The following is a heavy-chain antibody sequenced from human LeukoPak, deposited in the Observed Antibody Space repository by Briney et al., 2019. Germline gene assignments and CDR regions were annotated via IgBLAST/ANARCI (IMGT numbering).Heavy chain of an antibody. CDR2: IYYSGST. D-gene: IGHD2-2*01. J-gene: IGHJ4*02. CDR3: ARENQLLCGLDY. V-gene: IGHV4-39*07. CDR1: GGSISSSSYY. Sequence: SETLSLTCTVSGGSISSSSYYWGWIRQPPGKGLEWIGSIYYSGSTYYNPSLKSRVTISVDTSKNQFSLKLSSVTAADTAVYYCARENQLLCGLDYWGQGTLVTVSS.